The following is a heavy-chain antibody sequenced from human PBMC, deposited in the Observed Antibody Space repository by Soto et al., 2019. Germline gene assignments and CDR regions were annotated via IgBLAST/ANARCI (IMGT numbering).Heavy chain of an antibody. CDR2: ISYDGSNK. J-gene: IGHJ4*02. D-gene: IGHD3-22*01. V-gene: IGHV3-30*18. CDR3: AKDHDSSGYVYDY. Sequence: LRLSCVASGFTFSSYGMHWVRQAPGKGLEWVAVISYDGSNKYYADSVKGRFTISRDNSKNTLYLQMNSLRAEDTAVYYCAKDHDSSGYVYDYWGQGTLVTVSS. CDR1: GFTFSSYG.